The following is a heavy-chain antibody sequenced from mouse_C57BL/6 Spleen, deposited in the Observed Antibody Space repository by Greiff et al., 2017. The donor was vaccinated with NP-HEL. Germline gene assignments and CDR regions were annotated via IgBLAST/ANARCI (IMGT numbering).Heavy chain of an antibody. V-gene: IGHV1-80*01. CDR1: GYAFSSYW. Sequence: QVQLQQSGAELVKPGASAKISCKASGYAFSSYWMNWVKQRPGKGLEWIGQIYPGDGDTNYNGKFKGKATLTADKSSSTAYMQLSSLTSEDSAVDFCARWGIYYGNYGGFDYWGQGTTLTVSS. CDR3: ARWGIYYGNYGGFDY. CDR2: IYPGDGDT. D-gene: IGHD2-1*01. J-gene: IGHJ2*01.